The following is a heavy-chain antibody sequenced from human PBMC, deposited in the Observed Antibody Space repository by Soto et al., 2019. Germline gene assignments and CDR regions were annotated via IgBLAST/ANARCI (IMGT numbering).Heavy chain of an antibody. CDR1: GFPFSMYW. CDR3: TRGPRSTSTGTGAF. Sequence: GGSLRLSCAASGFPFSMYWMHWVRQVPGKGPEWVSRINDDGSSTNYADSVKGRFTISRDNAKNTLYLQMNALRVEDTAVYYCTRGPRSTSTGTGAFWGQGTLVTVSS. J-gene: IGHJ4*02. CDR2: INDDGSST. V-gene: IGHV3-74*01. D-gene: IGHD1-1*01.